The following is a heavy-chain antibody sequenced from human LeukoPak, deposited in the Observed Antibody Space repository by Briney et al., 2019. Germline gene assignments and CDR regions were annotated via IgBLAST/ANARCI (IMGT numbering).Heavy chain of an antibody. CDR2: ISGSGGST. CDR3: ANPLWQQPEHNWFDP. V-gene: IGHV3-23*01. J-gene: IGHJ5*02. D-gene: IGHD6-13*01. CDR1: GFTFSSYA. Sequence: GGSLRLSCAASGFTFSSYALSWVRQAPGKGLEWVSAISGSGGSTYYAGSVKGRFTISRDNSKNTLYLQMNSLRAEDTAVYYCANPLWQQPEHNWFDPWGQGTLVTVSS.